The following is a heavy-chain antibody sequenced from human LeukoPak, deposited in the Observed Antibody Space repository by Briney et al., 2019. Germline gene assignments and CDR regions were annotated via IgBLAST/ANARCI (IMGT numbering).Heavy chain of an antibody. CDR3: ARRGVGATVLWY. V-gene: IGHV5-51*01. J-gene: IGHJ4*02. Sequence: GESLKISCKGSGYSFTSFWIGWVGQMPGKGREWMGIIYPGDSDTSYSPSFQGQFPFSADIPISTAYLQWSSLKASDTAMYYCARRGVGATVLWYWGQGTLVTVSS. CDR1: GYSFTSFW. D-gene: IGHD1-26*01. CDR2: IYPGDSDT.